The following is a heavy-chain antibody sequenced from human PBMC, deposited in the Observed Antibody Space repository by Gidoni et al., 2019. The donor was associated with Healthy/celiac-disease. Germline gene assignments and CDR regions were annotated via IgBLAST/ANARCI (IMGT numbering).Heavy chain of an antibody. V-gene: IGHV4-39*01. D-gene: IGHD2-15*01. Sequence: QLQLQESGPGLVKPSETLSLTCTVSGGSISSSSYSWGWIRPPPGKGLEWIGSIYYRGSTYYNPSLKSRVTISVDTSKNQFSLKLSSVTAADTAVYYCARTWDYTVVHPYYYYGMDVWGQGTTVTVSS. J-gene: IGHJ6*02. CDR1: GGSISSSSYS. CDR2: IYYRGST. CDR3: ARTWDYTVVHPYYYYGMDV.